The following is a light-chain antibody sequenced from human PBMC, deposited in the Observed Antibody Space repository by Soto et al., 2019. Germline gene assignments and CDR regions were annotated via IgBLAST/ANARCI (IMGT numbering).Light chain of an antibody. CDR2: DAS. CDR1: QSISVW. V-gene: IGKV1-5*01. CDR3: QQYNIYSWT. J-gene: IGKJ1*01. Sequence: DIQMTQSPSTLSASVGDRVTITCRASQSISVWLAWYQQKAGKAPNLLIYDASSLESGVPSRFSGSGSGTEFPLTISSLQPDDFATYYCQQYNIYSWTFGQVTKVDIK.